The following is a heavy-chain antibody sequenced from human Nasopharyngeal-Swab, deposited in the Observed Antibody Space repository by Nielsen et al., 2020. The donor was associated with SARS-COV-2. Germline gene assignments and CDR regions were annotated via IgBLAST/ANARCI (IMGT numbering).Heavy chain of an antibody. J-gene: IGHJ4*02. CDR1: GFTVSSNY. V-gene: IGHV3-7*01. D-gene: IGHD4-17*01. CDR3: ARLPTTPLSFDY. Sequence: GESLKISCAASGFTVSSNYMSWVRQAPGKGLEWVANIKQDGSEKYYVDSVKGRLTISRDNAKNSLYLQMNSLRAEDTAVYYCARLPTTPLSFDYWGQGTLVTVSS. CDR2: IKQDGSEK.